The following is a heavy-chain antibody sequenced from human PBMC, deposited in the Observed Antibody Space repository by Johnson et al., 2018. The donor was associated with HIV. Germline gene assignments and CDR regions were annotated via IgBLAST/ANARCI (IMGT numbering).Heavy chain of an antibody. J-gene: IGHJ3*02. CDR3: ARGDCISTRCPRNAFDI. CDR1: GFTFSDHY. Sequence: VQLVESGGGLVQPGGSLRLSCAASGFTFSDHYMDWVRQAPGKGLEWVGRTRNKANSYTTEYAASVKGRFTISRDDSKNSMYLQMNSLKTEDTAVYYCARGDCISTRCPRNAFDIWGQGTMVTFSS. V-gene: IGHV3-72*01. CDR2: TRNKANSYTT. D-gene: IGHD2-2*01.